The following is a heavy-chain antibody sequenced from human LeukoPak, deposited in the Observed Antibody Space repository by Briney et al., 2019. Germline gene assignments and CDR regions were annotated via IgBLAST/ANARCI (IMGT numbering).Heavy chain of an antibody. CDR3: AITSLGYCSSTSCYDWYFDL. D-gene: IGHD2-2*01. J-gene: IGHJ2*01. CDR2: IYYSGST. V-gene: IGHV4-59*08. Sequence: ETLSLTCTVSGGSISSYYWSWIRQPPGKGLEWIGYIYYSGSTNYNPSLKSRVTISVDTSKNQFSLKLSSVTAADTAVYYCAITSLGYCSSTSCYDWYFDLWGRGTLVTVSS. CDR1: GGSISSYY.